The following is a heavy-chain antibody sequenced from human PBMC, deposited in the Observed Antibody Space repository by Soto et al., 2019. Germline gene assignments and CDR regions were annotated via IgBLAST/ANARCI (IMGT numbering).Heavy chain of an antibody. J-gene: IGHJ6*02. CDR1: GFTFSSYG. V-gene: IGHV3-33*01. CDR3: ARQLWAHYYYYGMDV. CDR2: IWYDGSNK. D-gene: IGHD5-18*01. Sequence: QMQLVESGGGVVQPGRSLRLSCAASGFTFSSYGMHWVRQAPGKGLEWVAVIWYDGSNKYYADSVKGRFTISRDNSKNTLYLQMNSLRAEDTAVYYCARQLWAHYYYYGMDVWGQGTTITVSS.